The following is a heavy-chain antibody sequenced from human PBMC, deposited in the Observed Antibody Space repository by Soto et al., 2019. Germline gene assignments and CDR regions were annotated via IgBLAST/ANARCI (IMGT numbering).Heavy chain of an antibody. CDR3: ARVRQGCSANNCYFDP. Sequence: QVHLQESGPGLVAPSGTLSLTCTLSGGSVRAQDLWNWVRQSPDKGPEWIAEVHISGHSNYNPSLRSRVSVSLASSKNQFYLNLNSVTAADTAIYYCARVRQGCSANNCYFDPWGQGTQVTISS. CDR1: GGSVRAQDL. CDR2: VHISGHS. J-gene: IGHJ5*01. D-gene: IGHD1-1*01. V-gene: IGHV4-4*02.